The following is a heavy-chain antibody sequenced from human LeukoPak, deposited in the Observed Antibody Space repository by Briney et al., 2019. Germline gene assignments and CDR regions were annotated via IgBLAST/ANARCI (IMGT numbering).Heavy chain of an antibody. V-gene: IGHV4-39*07. D-gene: IGHD5-12*01. CDR1: GDSISSSSYY. Sequence: SETLSLTCTVSGDSISSSSYYWGWIRQPPGKGLEWIGSIYYSGSTYYNPSLKSRVTISVDKSKNQFSLKLSSVTAADTAVYYCARGVSGYGYFDYWGQGTLVTVSS. CDR2: IYYSGST. J-gene: IGHJ4*02. CDR3: ARGVSGYGYFDY.